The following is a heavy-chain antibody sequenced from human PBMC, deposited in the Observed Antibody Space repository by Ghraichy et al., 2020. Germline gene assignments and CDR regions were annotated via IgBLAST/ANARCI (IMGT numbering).Heavy chain of an antibody. V-gene: IGHV7-4-1*02. CDR1: GYTFTSYA. CDR2: INTNTGNP. J-gene: IGHJ5*02. CDR3: ARKLNPNWNYVGGKGWFDP. D-gene: IGHD1-7*01. Sequence: ASVKVSCKASGYTFTSYAMNWVRQAPGQGLEWMGWINTNTGNPTYAQGFTGRFVFSLDTSVSTAYLQISSLKAEDTAVYYCARKLNPNWNYVGGKGWFDPWGQGTLVTVSS.